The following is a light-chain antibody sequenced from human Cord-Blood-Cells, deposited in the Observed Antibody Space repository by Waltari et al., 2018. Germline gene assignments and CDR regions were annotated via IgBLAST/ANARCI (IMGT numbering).Light chain of an antibody. CDR3: SSYTSSSPYV. J-gene: IGLJ1*01. CDR1: SSDVGGYYY. CDR2: DVS. Sequence: QSATTQPASVSGSPGQSLTISCPGTSSDVGGYYYVSWSQQHPGKAPKLMIYDVSNRPSGVSNRFSGSKSGNTASLTISRLQAEDEADYYCSSYTSSSPYVFGTGTKVTVL. V-gene: IGLV2-14*01.